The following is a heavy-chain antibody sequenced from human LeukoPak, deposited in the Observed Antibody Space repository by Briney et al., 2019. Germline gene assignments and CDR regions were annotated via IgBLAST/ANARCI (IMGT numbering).Heavy chain of an antibody. Sequence: GGSLRLSCAASGFTVSSNYMSWVRQAPGKGLEWVSVIYSGGTTNYADSVKGRFTISRDNSKNTLFLQMNSLRAEDTAVYYCARERYQYSSSGGMDVWGQGTTVTVSS. D-gene: IGHD6-6*01. CDR3: ARERYQYSSSGGMDV. CDR2: IYSGGTT. CDR1: GFTVSSNY. V-gene: IGHV3-53*01. J-gene: IGHJ6*02.